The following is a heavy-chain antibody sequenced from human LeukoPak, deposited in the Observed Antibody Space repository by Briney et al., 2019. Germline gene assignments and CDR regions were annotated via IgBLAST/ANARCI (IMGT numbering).Heavy chain of an antibody. CDR1: VCTFRIYG. J-gene: IGHJ6*03. CDR3: AKDPGASVSGFYMDV. Sequence: GGSLRLSCAASVCTFRIYGMHWGRQATGKGLEWVSFIWSDGNNRFYADSVKGRFTISRDNSKNMLYLQMDTLRAEDTALYYCAKDPGASVSGFYMDVWGKGTTVIVSS. V-gene: IGHV3-30*02. CDR2: IWSDGNNR. D-gene: IGHD2-8*02.